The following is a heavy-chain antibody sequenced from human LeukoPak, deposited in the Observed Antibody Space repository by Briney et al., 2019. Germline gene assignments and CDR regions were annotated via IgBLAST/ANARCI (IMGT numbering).Heavy chain of an antibody. J-gene: IGHJ4*02. CDR2: IYYSGST. D-gene: IGHD6-13*01. Sequence: SETLSLTCTVSGGSISSSSYYWGWIRQPPGKGLEWIGSIYYSGSTYYNPSLKSRVTISVDTPKNQFSLKLSSVTAADTAVYYCARRGYSSSWPTFDYWGQGTLVTVSS. CDR3: ARRGYSSSWPTFDY. V-gene: IGHV4-39*01. CDR1: GGSISSSSYY.